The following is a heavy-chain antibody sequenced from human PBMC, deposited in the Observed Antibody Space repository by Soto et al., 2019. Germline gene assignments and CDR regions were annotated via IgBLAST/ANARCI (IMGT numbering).Heavy chain of an antibody. V-gene: IGHV1-18*01. CDR2: ISAYNGNT. CDR1: GYTFTSYG. Sequence: QVQLVQSGAAVKKPGASVKVSCKASGYTFTSYGFSWVRQAPGQGLEWMGWISAYNGNTNYAQKLQGRVTMTTDTATSTAYMELRSLRSDDTAVYYCASYHLNSYYYSMDVWGQGTTVTVSS. J-gene: IGHJ6*02. CDR3: ASYHLNSYYYSMDV.